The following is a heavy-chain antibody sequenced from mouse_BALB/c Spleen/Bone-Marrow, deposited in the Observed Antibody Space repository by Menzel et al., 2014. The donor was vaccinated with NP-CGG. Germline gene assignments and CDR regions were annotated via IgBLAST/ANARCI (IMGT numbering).Heavy chain of an antibody. CDR2: ISDGGSYT. CDR3: ARGSSYFDY. V-gene: IGHV5-4*02. J-gene: IGHJ2*01. CDR1: GFTFXDYY. Sequence: EVKLMESGGGLVKPGGSLKLSCAASGFTFXDYYMYWVRQTPEKRLEWVATISDGGSYTYYPDSVKGRFTISRDNAKNNQYLQMSSLKSEDTAMYYCARGSSYFDYWGQGTTLTVSS. D-gene: IGHD1-1*01.